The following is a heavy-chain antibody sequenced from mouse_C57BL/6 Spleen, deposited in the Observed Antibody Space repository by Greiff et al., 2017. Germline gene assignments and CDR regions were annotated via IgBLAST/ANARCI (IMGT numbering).Heavy chain of an antibody. CDR2: ISSGSSTI. J-gene: IGHJ2*01. CDR1: GFTFSDYG. CDR3: ARQWGYFDY. Sequence: EVQRVESGGGLVKPGGSLKLSCAASGFTFSDYGMHWVRQAPEKGLEWVAYISSGSSTIYYADTVKGRFTISRDNAKTTLFLQMTRLRSENTSMYYCARQWGYFDYWGQGTTLTVSS. V-gene: IGHV5-17*01.